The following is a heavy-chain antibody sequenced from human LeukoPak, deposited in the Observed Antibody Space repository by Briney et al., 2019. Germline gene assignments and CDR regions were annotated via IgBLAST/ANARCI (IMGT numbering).Heavy chain of an antibody. CDR2: LYNSSSNV. V-gene: IGHV3-48*04. Sequence: GGSPRISLVASGNTFRRSSMKLVRQAPGEGLEEVLHLYNSSSNVYYADSVKGRFAISRDNAKNSLFLQMSGLRVEDTAVYYCARDPSPAGYVDNSGQKYYFESWGQGTLVTVSS. J-gene: IGHJ4*01. CDR1: GNTFRRSS. D-gene: IGHD6-19*01. CDR3: ARDPSPAGYVDNSGQKYYFES.